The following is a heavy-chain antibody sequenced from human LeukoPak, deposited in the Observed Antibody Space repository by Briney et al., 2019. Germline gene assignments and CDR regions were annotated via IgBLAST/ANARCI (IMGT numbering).Heavy chain of an antibody. CDR3: ARADSGTYSGLWY. CDR2: ISRSGSTK. Sequence: GGSLRLSCAASGFTFSDYNMRWIRQAPGKGLEWVSSISRSGSTKYYADSVKGRFTISRDNAKNSLYLQMNSLRAEDTAVYYCARADSGTYSGLWYWGQGTLVTVSS. V-gene: IGHV3-11*04. CDR1: GFTFSDYN. J-gene: IGHJ4*02. D-gene: IGHD1-26*01.